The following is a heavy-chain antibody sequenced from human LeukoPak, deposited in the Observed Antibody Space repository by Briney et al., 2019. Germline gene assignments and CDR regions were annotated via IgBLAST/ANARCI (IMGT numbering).Heavy chain of an antibody. J-gene: IGHJ4*02. CDR1: GGSFSGYY. CDR3: ATQYSSSGSPFDY. CDR2: INHSGST. D-gene: IGHD6-6*01. Sequence: SETLSLTCAVYGGSFSGYYWSWIRQPPGKGLEWIGEINHSGSTNYNPSLKSRVTISVDTSKNQFSLKLSSVTAADTAVYYCATQYSSSGSPFDYWGQGTLVTVSS. V-gene: IGHV4-34*01.